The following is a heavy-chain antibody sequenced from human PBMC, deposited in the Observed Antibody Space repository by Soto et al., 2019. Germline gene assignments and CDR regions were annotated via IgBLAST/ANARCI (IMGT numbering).Heavy chain of an antibody. CDR2: SYYTGGI. CDR1: GGSIRSFY. Sequence: SETLSLTCSVSGGSIRSFYWSWIRQPPGKGLEWIGYSYYTGGIRYNPSLESRVTISVDTSKNQFSLKMSSVTAADTAVYYCARVGEQWLGGDYYYNGMDVWGQGTTVTVSS. J-gene: IGHJ6*02. D-gene: IGHD6-19*01. CDR3: ARVGEQWLGGDYYYNGMDV. V-gene: IGHV4-59*01.